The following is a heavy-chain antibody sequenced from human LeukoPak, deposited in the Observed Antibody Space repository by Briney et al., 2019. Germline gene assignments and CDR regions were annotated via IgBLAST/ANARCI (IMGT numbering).Heavy chain of an antibody. J-gene: IGHJ4*02. CDR3: ARDPYYYGSGSYYKPSLDY. CDR2: ISAYNGNT. Sequence: ASVKVSCKASGYTFTNYGISWVRQAPGQGLEWMGWISAYNGNTNYAQKLQGRVTMTTDTSTSTAYMELRSLRSDDTAVYYCARDPYYYGSGSYYKPSLDYWGQGTLVTVSS. D-gene: IGHD3-10*01. CDR1: GYTFTNYG. V-gene: IGHV1-18*01.